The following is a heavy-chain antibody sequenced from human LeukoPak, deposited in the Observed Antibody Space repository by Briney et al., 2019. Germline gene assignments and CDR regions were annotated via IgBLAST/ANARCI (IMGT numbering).Heavy chain of an antibody. Sequence: SETLSLTCAVYGGSFSGYYWSWIRQPPGKGLEWIGEINHSGSTNYNPSLKSRVTISVDTSKNQFSLRLSSVTAADTAVYYCARKVYAASLDYWGQGTLVTVSS. CDR3: ARKVYAASLDY. V-gene: IGHV4-34*01. CDR1: GGSFSGYY. CDR2: INHSGST. J-gene: IGHJ4*02. D-gene: IGHD2-8*01.